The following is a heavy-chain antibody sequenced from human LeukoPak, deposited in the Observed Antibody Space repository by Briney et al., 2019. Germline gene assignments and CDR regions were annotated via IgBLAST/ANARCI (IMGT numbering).Heavy chain of an antibody. CDR3: ARLYSSGWADY. Sequence: GGPLRLSCAASGYTFSSHGMYWVRQAPGKGLEWVALIWYDGSQKYYADSVKGRFTISRDNSKNTLSLQMDSLRAEDTAVYFCARLYSSGWADYWGQGTLVTVSS. J-gene: IGHJ4*02. V-gene: IGHV3-33*01. D-gene: IGHD6-19*01. CDR1: GYTFSSHG. CDR2: IWYDGSQK.